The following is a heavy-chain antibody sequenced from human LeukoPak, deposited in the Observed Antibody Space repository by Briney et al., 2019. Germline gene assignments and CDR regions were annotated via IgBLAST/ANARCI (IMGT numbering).Heavy chain of an antibody. CDR2: IYYSGST. CDR1: GGSISSYY. V-gene: IGHV4-39*07. CDR3: ASRGTWNN. D-gene: IGHD3-16*01. J-gene: IGHJ4*02. Sequence: SETLSLTCTVSGGSISSYYWSWIRQPPGKGLEWIGSIYYSGSTYYNPSLKSRVTISVDTSKNQFSLKLSSVTAADTAVYYCASRGTWNNWGQGTLVTVSS.